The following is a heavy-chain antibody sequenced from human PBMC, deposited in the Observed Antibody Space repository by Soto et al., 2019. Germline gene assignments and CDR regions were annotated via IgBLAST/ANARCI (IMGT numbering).Heavy chain of an antibody. CDR2: ISDPGAST. D-gene: IGHD6-19*01. J-gene: IGHJ4*02. CDR3: GRGRGSGWAWYFDN. CDR1: GFTFKESA. V-gene: IGHV3-23*01. Sequence: GGSLRLSCAASGFTFKESAMNWVRQAPGKGVEGVESISDPGASTWDAESVRGRLSSSRDNARNTLYLQMNSLRGEDTAVYYCGRGRGSGWAWYFDNWGQGTLVTVSS.